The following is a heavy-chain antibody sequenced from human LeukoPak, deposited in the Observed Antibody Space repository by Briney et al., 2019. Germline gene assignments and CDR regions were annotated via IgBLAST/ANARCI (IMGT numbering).Heavy chain of an antibody. CDR3: ARGRYCSSTSCYFYWFDP. D-gene: IGHD2-2*01. J-gene: IGHJ5*02. V-gene: IGHV4-39*07. CDR2: IYYSGST. Sequence: SETLSLTCTVSGGSISSSSYYWGWIRQPPGKGLEWIGSIYYSGSTYYNPSLKSRVTISVDTSKNQFSLKLSSVTAADTAVYYCARGRYCSSTSCYFYWFDPWGQGTLVTVSS. CDR1: GGSISSSSYY.